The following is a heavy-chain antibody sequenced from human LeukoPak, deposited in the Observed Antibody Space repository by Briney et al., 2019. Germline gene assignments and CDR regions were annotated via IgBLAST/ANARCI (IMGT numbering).Heavy chain of an antibody. V-gene: IGHV3-23*01. CDR3: AKVSSSSWYSPTRWFDP. Sequence: AGGSLRLSCAASGFTFSSYGMSWVRQAPGKGLEWVSAISGSGGSTYYADPVKGRFTISRDNSKNTLYLQMNSLRAEDTAVYYCAKVSSSSWYSPTRWFDPWGQGTLVTVSS. D-gene: IGHD6-13*01. CDR2: ISGSGGST. CDR1: GFTFSSYG. J-gene: IGHJ5*02.